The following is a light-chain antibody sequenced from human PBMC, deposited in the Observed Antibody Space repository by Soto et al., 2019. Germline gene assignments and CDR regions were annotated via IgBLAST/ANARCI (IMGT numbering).Light chain of an antibody. J-gene: IGKJ1*01. CDR3: HQRQSWPRT. CDR1: QSMSIR. V-gene: IGKV1-5*03. Sequence: DIQMTQSPSTLSACVGDRVTISCRASQSMSIRLAWYQQKPGKAPQVLIYTASSLQSGVPSRFSGSGSGTDFTLTISRLEPEDFAVYYCHQRQSWPRTFGQGTKVDIK. CDR2: TAS.